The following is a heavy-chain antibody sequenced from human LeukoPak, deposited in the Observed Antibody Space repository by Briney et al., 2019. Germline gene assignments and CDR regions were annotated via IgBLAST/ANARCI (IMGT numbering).Heavy chain of an antibody. J-gene: IGHJ4*02. CDR3: ASPLGYSYGSFFDY. CDR2: ISGSGDST. CDR1: GFTFSSYA. V-gene: IGHV3-23*01. D-gene: IGHD5-18*01. Sequence: HTGGSLRLSCAASGFTFSSYAMTWVRQAPGKGPEWVSGISGSGDSTYYADSVKGRFTISRDNSKNTLYLQMNSLRAEDTAVYYCASPLGYSYGSFFDYWGQGTLVTVSS.